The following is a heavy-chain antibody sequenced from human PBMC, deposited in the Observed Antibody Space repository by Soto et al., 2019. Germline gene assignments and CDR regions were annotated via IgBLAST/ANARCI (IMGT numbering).Heavy chain of an antibody. J-gene: IGHJ6*03. CDR3: ARDSLQKLHLHTVLYYYYMDV. D-gene: IGHD6-13*01. Sequence: EVQLVESGGGLVQTGGSLRLSCAASGFTFSSYWMSWVRQAPGKGLEWVANIKQDGSEKYYVDSVKGRFTISRDNAKNSLYLKMNSLRAEDTAVYYCARDSLQKLHLHTVLYYYYMDVWGKGTTVTVSS. CDR1: GFTFSSYW. V-gene: IGHV3-7*01. CDR2: IKQDGSEK.